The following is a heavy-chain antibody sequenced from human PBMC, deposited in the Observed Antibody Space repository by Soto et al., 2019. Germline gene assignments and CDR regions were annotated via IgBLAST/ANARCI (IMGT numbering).Heavy chain of an antibody. D-gene: IGHD1-26*01. J-gene: IGHJ4*02. CDR2: ISGSSSDT. CDR1: GFTFTDYY. Sequence: GGSLRLSCAASGFTFTDYYMGWIRQAPGKGLECVSYISGSSSDTNYADSVKGRFTISRDNAKSSLYLHMNSLRAEDTAVYYCARARGSYRFDYWGQGTLVTVSS. V-gene: IGHV3-11*05. CDR3: ARARGSYRFDY.